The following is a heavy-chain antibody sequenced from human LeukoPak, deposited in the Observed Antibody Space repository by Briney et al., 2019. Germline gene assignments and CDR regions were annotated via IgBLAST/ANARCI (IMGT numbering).Heavy chain of an antibody. J-gene: IGHJ6*03. CDR1: GYSFTSYW. D-gene: IGHD6-6*01. CDR3: ARQKGQYSSSPGYYYYYYYMDV. CDR2: IYPGDSDT. Sequence: LGESLKISCKGSGYSFTSYWIGWVRQMPGKGLEWMGIIYPGDSDTRYSPSFQGQVTISADKSISTAYLQWSSLKASDTAMYYCARQKGQYSSSPGYYYYYYYMDVWGKGTTVTISS. V-gene: IGHV5-51*01.